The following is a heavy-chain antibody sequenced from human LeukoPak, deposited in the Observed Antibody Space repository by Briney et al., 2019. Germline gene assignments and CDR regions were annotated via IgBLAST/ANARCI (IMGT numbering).Heavy chain of an antibody. V-gene: IGHV3-48*01. CDR3: ARDRIKSGSYYFDY. Sequence: GGSLRLSCAASAFTFSDYSMNWVRQAPGKGLEWVSYISGRRSTIFYADSVEGRFTISRDNAKNSISLQMTSLTAEDTAMYYCARDRIKSGSYYFDYWGQGTLVTVSS. J-gene: IGHJ4*02. CDR2: ISGRRSTI. CDR1: AFTFSDYS. D-gene: IGHD1-26*01.